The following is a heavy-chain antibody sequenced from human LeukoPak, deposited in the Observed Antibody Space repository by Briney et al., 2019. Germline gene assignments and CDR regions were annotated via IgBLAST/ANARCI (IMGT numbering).Heavy chain of an antibody. Sequence: PGGSLRLSCAASRFTLSNYAMSWVRQAPGKGLEWVSAITGSGGTTYYADSVKGRFTISRDNSKNTLYLQMSSLRAEDTAVYFCVRGYSFRPYGMDVWGQGTTVTVSS. CDR3: VRGYSFRPYGMDV. CDR2: ITGSGGTT. CDR1: RFTLSNYA. D-gene: IGHD2/OR15-2a*01. J-gene: IGHJ6*02. V-gene: IGHV3-23*01.